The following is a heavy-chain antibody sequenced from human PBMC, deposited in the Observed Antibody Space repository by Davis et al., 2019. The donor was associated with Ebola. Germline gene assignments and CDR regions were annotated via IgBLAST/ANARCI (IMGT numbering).Heavy chain of an antibody. CDR2: IIPILGIA. CDR1: GGTFSSYA. V-gene: IGHV1-69*04. CDR3: ARDSFITPFDY. Sequence: SVKVSCKASGGTFSSYAISWVRQAPGQGLEWMGRIIPILGIANYAQKFRGRVTITADKSTSTAYMELRSLRSDDTAVYYCARDSFITPFDYWGQGTLVTVSS. D-gene: IGHD3-22*01. J-gene: IGHJ4*02.